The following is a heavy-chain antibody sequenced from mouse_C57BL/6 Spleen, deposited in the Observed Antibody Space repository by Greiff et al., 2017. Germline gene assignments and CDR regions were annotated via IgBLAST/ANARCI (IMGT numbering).Heavy chain of an antibody. CDR1: GYTFTDYE. Sequence: VKLQESGAELVRPGASVTLSCKASGYTFTDYEMHWVKQTPVHGLEWIGAIDPETGGTAYNQKFKGKAILTADKSSSTAYMELRSLTSEDSAVYYCTRAPITTVVATDYFDYWGQGTTLTVSS. J-gene: IGHJ2*01. CDR2: IDPETGGT. D-gene: IGHD1-1*01. CDR3: TRAPITTVVATDYFDY. V-gene: IGHV1-15*01.